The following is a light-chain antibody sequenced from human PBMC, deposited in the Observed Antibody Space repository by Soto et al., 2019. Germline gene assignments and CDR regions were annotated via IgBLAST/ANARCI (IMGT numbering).Light chain of an antibody. J-gene: IGLJ1*01. Sequence: QSVLTQPASVSGSPGQSITISCTGTSSDVGGYNYVSWYQHHPGKAPKLMIYDVSSRPSGVSYRFSGSKSGNTASLTISGLQAEDEADYYCSSYTSSTTEVFGTGTMLTVL. CDR1: SSDVGGYNY. CDR2: DVS. CDR3: SSYTSSTTEV. V-gene: IGLV2-14*03.